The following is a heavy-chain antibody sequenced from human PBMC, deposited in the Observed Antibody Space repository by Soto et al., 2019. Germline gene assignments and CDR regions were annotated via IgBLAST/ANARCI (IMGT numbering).Heavy chain of an antibody. D-gene: IGHD6-13*01. Sequence: SETLSLTCTVSGGSISSYYWSWIRQPPGKGLEWIGYIYYSGSTNYNPSLKSRVTISVDTSKNQFSLKLSSVTAADTAVYYCARGTPQIAAHDPWGQGTLVTVSS. CDR2: IYYSGST. CDR1: GGSISSYY. V-gene: IGHV4-59*01. CDR3: ARGTPQIAAHDP. J-gene: IGHJ5*02.